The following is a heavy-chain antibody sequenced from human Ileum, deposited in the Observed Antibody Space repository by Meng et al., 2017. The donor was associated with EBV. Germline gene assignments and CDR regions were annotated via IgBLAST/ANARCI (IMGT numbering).Heavy chain of an antibody. CDR3: ARDGGFSVGATKYDY. J-gene: IGHJ4*02. V-gene: IGHV1-3*01. CDR2: INPGSGNT. CDR1: GYTVTGYA. Sequence: QLVQSGAEVKMPGASIKLSCKASGYTVTGYAIHWVRQAPGQRLEWMGWINPGSGNTKYSQKFQGRVTITRDTSATTVYMDLSSLRSEDTAVFYCARDGGFSVGATKYDYWGQGALVTVSS. D-gene: IGHD1-26*01.